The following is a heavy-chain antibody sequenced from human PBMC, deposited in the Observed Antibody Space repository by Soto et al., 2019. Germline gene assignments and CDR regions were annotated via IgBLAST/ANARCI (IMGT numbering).Heavy chain of an antibody. CDR1: GGSISSSSFY. V-gene: IGHV4-39*01. Sequence: PSETLSLTCTVSGGSISSSSFYWGWIRQPPGKGLEWIGSIYYSGTTYYNSALKSRVTISVDTSKNQFSLKLNSVTAADTAVYYCARLGIAVAGSRYFDYSGQGTLVTVSS. D-gene: IGHD6-19*01. CDR2: IYYSGTT. J-gene: IGHJ4*02. CDR3: ARLGIAVAGSRYFDY.